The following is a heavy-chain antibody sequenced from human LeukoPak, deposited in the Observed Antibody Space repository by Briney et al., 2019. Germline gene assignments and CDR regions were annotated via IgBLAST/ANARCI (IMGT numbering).Heavy chain of an antibody. Sequence: GGSLRLSCAASGFTFSDYYMSWIRQAPGKGLEWVSYISSSGSTIYYADSVKGRFTISRDNAKNSLYLQMNSLRAEDTAVYYCARDNDSSGYPGFGMDVWGQGTTVTVSS. V-gene: IGHV3-11*01. CDR3: ARDNDSSGYPGFGMDV. CDR2: ISSSGSTI. CDR1: GFTFSDYY. D-gene: IGHD3-22*01. J-gene: IGHJ6*02.